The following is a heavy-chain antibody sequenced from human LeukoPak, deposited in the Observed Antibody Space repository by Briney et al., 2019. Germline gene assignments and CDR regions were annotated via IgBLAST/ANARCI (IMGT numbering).Heavy chain of an antibody. D-gene: IGHD1-26*01. Sequence: PGGSLRLSCAASGFTFSSYGMSWVRQAPGKGLEWVSAISGSGGSTYYADSVKGRFTISRDNSKNTLYLQMNSLRAEDTAVYYCTRGDLVGVTGRAYQHWGQGTLATASS. CDR2: ISGSGGST. J-gene: IGHJ1*01. CDR1: GFTFSSYG. CDR3: TRGDLVGVTGRAYQH. V-gene: IGHV3-23*01.